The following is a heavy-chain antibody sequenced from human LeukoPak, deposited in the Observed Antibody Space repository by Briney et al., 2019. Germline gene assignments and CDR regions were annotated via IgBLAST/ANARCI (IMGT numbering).Heavy chain of an antibody. CDR1: GGYISSSSYY. J-gene: IGHJ4*02. V-gene: IGHV4-39*07. CDR3: ARVTGYMIEDYFDY. D-gene: IGHD3-9*01. Sequence: SETLSLTCTVSGGYISSSSYYWGWIRQPPGKGLEWIGSIYYSGSTYYNPSLKSRVTISVDTSKNQFSLKLRSVTAADTAVYYCARVTGYMIEDYFDYWGQGILVTVSS. CDR2: IYYSGST.